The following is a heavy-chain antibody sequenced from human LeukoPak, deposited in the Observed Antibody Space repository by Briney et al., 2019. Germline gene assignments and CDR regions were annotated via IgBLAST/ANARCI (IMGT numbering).Heavy chain of an antibody. J-gene: IGHJ3*02. CDR2: INYTGST. CDR3: ARDPIRGKDAFDI. CDR1: GDSITDDY. D-gene: IGHD3-10*01. Sequence: SETLSLTCTVSGDSITDDYYTWIRQAPGRGPEWIGIINYTGSTYYNPSLGSRVTMSVDTSKSQFSLKLDSVTAADTAVYFCARDPIRGKDAFDIWGQGTQVTVSS. V-gene: IGHV4-39*07.